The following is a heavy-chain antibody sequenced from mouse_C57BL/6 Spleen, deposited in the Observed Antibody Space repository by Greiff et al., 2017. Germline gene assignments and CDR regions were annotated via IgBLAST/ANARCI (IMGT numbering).Heavy chain of an antibody. D-gene: IGHD1-1*01. CDR2: ISDGGSYT. J-gene: IGHJ3*01. CDR1: GFTFSSYA. Sequence: EVKVVESGGGLVKPGGSLKLSCAASGFTFSSYAMSWVRQTPEKRLEWVATISDGGSYTYYPDNVKGRFTISRDNAKNNLYLQMSHLKSEDTAMYYCATNYYGSSSAWFAYWGQGTLVTVSA. CDR3: ATNYYGSSSAWFAY. V-gene: IGHV5-4*03.